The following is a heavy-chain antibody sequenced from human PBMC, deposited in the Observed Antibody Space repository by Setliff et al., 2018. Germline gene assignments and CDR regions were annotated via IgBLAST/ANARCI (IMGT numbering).Heavy chain of an antibody. J-gene: IGHJ6*03. D-gene: IGHD1-1*01. CDR3: ARANKKLDYYYYYYMDV. CDR2: VYTNGGS. CDR1: GGSISSGSYY. Sequence: SETLSLTCTVSGGSISSGSYYWSWIRHPAGKGLEWIGRVYTNGGSDYNPFLKSRVSISLDTSKNQFSLKLISVTAADTAVYYCARANKKLDYYYYYYMDVWGHGTLVTVSS. V-gene: IGHV4-61*02.